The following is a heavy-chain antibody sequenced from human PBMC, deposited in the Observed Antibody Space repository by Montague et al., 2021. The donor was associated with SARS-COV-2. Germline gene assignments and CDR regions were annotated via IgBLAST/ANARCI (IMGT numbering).Heavy chain of an antibody. V-gene: IGHV4-34*01. Sequence: SETLSLTCAVHGGSFSGYYWSWIRQPPGKGLEWIGEINHSGSTNYNPSLKSRVTISVDTSKNQFSLKLSSVTAADTAVYYCASARITMIVVVDAFDIWGQGTMVTVSS. J-gene: IGHJ3*02. CDR3: ASARITMIVVVDAFDI. CDR2: INHSGST. D-gene: IGHD3-22*01. CDR1: GGSFSGYY.